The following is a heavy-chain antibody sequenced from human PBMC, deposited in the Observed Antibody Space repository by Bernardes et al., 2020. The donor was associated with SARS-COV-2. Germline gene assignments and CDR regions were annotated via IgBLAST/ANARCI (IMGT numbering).Heavy chain of an antibody. CDR3: ARSYSNYDHFDY. CDR2: ISYEGSKK. CDR1: GFTFNNFG. Sequence: GGSLRLSCAASGFTFNNFGMHWVRQAPGRGLEWVAVISYEGSKKYYADSLEGRFTISKDNSKNTVYLQMNSLRAEDTAVYYCARSYSNYDHFDYWGQGTLVTVSS. J-gene: IGHJ4*02. D-gene: IGHD4-4*01. V-gene: IGHV3-30*03.